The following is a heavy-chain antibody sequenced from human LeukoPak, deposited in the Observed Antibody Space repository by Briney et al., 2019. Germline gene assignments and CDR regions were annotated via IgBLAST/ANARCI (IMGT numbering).Heavy chain of an antibody. CDR2: TYYRSKWYS. D-gene: IGHD1-26*01. CDR1: GDSVSSNSAA. V-gene: IGHV6-1*01. CDR3: ASDQGATLDALDI. Sequence: SQTLSLTCAISGDSVSSNSAAWNWIRQSPSRGLEWLGRTYYRSKWYSDYAISVKSRITITPDTSKNQFSLQLNSVTPEDTAVYYCASDQGATLDALDIWGQGTMVTASS. J-gene: IGHJ3*02.